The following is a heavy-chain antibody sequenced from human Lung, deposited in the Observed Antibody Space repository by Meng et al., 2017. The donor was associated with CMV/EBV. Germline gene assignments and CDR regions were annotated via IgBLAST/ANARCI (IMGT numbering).Heavy chain of an antibody. Sequence: GGSXRLYCAASGFTVSSNYMSWVRQAPGKGLEWVSVIYSGGSTYYADSVKGRFTISRDNSKNTLYLQMNSLRAEDTAVYYCTRIVVPAAIDYWGQGTLFTVSS. CDR3: TRIVVPAAIDY. V-gene: IGHV3-53*01. CDR1: GFTVSSNY. D-gene: IGHD2-2*02. CDR2: IYSGGST. J-gene: IGHJ4*02.